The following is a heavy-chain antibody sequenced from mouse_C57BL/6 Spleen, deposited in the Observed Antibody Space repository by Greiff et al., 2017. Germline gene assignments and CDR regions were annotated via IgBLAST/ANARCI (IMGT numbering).Heavy chain of an antibody. CDR2: IDPSDSET. CDR1: GYTFTSYW. D-gene: IGHD2-4*01. Sequence: QVQLQQPGAELVRPGSSVKLSCKASGYTFTSYWMHWVKQRPIQGLEWIGNIDPSDSETHYNQKFKDKATLTVDKSSSTAYMQLSSLTSEDSAVYYCAREGQIYYDYDGFAYWGQGTLVTVSA. CDR3: AREGQIYYDYDGFAY. J-gene: IGHJ3*01. V-gene: IGHV1-52*01.